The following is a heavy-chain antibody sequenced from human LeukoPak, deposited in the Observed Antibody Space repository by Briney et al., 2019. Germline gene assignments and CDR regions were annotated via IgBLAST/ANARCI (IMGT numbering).Heavy chain of an antibody. J-gene: IGHJ3*02. Sequence: GGSLRLSCAASGFTFSSYRMNGVRQAPGKGVVGCSSISSSRSYIYYTDSVKGRFTTSRDNDKNSLYLQSNSLTAEDTAVYYCARGNWRDRTCGGVSVLDAFDIWGQGTMVTVSS. CDR2: ISSSRSYI. CDR3: ARGNWRDRTCGGVSVLDAFDI. V-gene: IGHV3-21*01. D-gene: IGHD3-16*02. CDR1: GFTFSSYR.